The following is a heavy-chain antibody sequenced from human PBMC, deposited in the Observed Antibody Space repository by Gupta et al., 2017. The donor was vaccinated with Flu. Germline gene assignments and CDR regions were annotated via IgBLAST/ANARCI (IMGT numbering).Heavy chain of an antibody. CDR3: AKDGYNQIPFDD. D-gene: IGHD2-2*02. V-gene: IGHV3-23*01. CDR2: ISGTGATT. J-gene: IGHJ4*02. CDR1: LSTYA. Sequence: LSTYAMSWVRQVPGKGLEWVAFISGTGATTHYADSVKGRFTVSKDRLRNTLFLQMDSLGADDTATYYCAKDGYNQIPFDDWVQGTQVAVSS.